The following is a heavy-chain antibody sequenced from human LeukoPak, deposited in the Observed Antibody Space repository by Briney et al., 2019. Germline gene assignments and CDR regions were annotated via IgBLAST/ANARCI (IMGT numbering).Heavy chain of an antibody. V-gene: IGHV3-30*03. CDR1: GFTFTNYG. D-gene: IGHD2-21*02. J-gene: IGHJ4*02. CDR2: LSYDGGNT. CDR3: ARDRADIVVVTAIDY. Sequence: PGKPLRLSCAASGFTFTNYGMHWVRQAPGKGLEWVAVLSYDGGNTYYGDAGKGRFTISRDNSKNTLYLQMDSLRAEDTAVYYCARDRADIVVVTAIDYWGQGTLVTVSS.